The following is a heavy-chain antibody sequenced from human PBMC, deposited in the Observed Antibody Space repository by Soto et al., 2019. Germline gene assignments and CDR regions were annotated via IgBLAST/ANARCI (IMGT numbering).Heavy chain of an antibody. Sequence: QVQLVQSGAEVKKPGSSVKVSCKASGGTFSSYAISWVRQAPGQGLEWMGGIIPIFGTANYAQKFQGRVTGTPDESKSTAFKEPSSLWFEDTAGDYWARGSQGYSSCWYGGYFDYWGQGTLGTVSS. CDR2: IIPIFGTA. D-gene: IGHD6-19*01. J-gene: IGHJ4*02. V-gene: IGHV1-69*01. CDR1: GGTFSSYA. CDR3: ARGSQGYSSCWYGGYFDY.